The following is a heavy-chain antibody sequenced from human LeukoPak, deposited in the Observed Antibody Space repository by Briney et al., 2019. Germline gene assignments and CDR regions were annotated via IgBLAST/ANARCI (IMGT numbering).Heavy chain of an antibody. CDR1: GFTFSSYV. D-gene: IGHD2-2*01. CDR3: ARLLVPAVKNYYYYGMDV. J-gene: IGHJ6*02. CDR2: IWYDGSNK. Sequence: GRSLRLSCAASGFTFSSYVMHWVRQAPGKGLEWVAVIWYDGSNKYYADSVKGRFTISRDNSKNTLYLQMNSLRAEDTAAYYCARLLVPAVKNYYYYGMDVWGQGTTVTVSS. V-gene: IGHV3-33*01.